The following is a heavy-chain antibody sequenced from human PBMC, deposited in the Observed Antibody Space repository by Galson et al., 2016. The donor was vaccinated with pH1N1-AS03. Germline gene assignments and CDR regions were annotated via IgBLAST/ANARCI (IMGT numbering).Heavy chain of an antibody. Sequence: SLRLSCAASGFTFSSYGVHWVRQTPGKGLEWVAVIWYDGSNKYYADSVKGRFTISRDNSKNTLYLQMSSLRAEDTAVYYCARGQGYNSGYFDTDYWGRGTLVTVSS. CDR3: ARGQGYNSGYFDTDY. J-gene: IGHJ4*02. V-gene: IGHV3-33*01. D-gene: IGHD3-22*01. CDR2: IWYDGSNK. CDR1: GFTFSSYG.